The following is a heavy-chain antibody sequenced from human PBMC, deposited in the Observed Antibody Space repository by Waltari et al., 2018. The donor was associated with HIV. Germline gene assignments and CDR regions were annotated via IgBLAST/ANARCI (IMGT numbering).Heavy chain of an antibody. CDR2: ISYDGSNK. CDR3: ARGMCGLTNSVPGYYYYGMDV. V-gene: IGHV3-30*04. D-gene: IGHD2-21*01. Sequence: QVQLVESGGGVVQPGRSLRLSCAASGFTFSSYAMHWVRQAPGKGLEWVAVISYDGSNKYYADSVKGRFTISRDNSKNTLYLQMNSLRAEDTAVYYCARGMCGLTNSVPGYYYYGMDVWGQGTTVTVSS. CDR1: GFTFSSYA. J-gene: IGHJ6*02.